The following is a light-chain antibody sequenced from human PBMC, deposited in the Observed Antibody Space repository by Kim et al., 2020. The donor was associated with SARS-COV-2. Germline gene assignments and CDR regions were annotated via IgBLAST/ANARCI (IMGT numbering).Light chain of an antibody. CDR3: NSRDSSGNPL. J-gene: IGLJ2*01. CDR2: GKN. Sequence: SELTQDPAVSVALGQTVRITCQGDSLRSYYASWYQQKPGQAPVLVIYGKNNRPSGIPDRFSGSSSGNTASLTITEAQAEDEADYYCNSRDSSGNPLFGGGTKLTVL. CDR1: SLRSYY. V-gene: IGLV3-19*01.